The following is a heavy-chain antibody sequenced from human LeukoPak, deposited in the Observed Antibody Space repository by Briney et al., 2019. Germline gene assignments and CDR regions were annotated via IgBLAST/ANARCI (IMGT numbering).Heavy chain of an antibody. Sequence: AYNGNTNYVQKLQGRVTLTTDTSTSTAYMELRSLRSDDTAVYYCARVSGYYHDSSGYFFPWGQGTLVTVSS. CDR2: AYNGNT. V-gene: IGHV1-18*01. D-gene: IGHD3-22*01. J-gene: IGHJ5*02. CDR3: ARVSGYYHDSSGYFFP.